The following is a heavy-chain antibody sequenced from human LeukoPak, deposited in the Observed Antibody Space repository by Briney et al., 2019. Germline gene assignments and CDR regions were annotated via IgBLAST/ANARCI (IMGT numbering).Heavy chain of an antibody. D-gene: IGHD1-7*01. CDR1: GFTFSSFA. CDR2: ISGSGGST. V-gene: IGHV3-23*01. Sequence: GGSLRLSCAASGFTFSSFAMSWVRQDPGKGLEWVSAISGSGGSTYYADSVKGRFTISRDNSKNTLYLQMNSLRAEDTAVYYCATPGGARVELQEAFDIWGQGTMVTVSS. J-gene: IGHJ3*02. CDR3: ATPGGARVELQEAFDI.